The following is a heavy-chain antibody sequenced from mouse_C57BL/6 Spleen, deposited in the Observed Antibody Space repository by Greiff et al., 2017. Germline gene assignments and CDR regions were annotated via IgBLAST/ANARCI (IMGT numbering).Heavy chain of an antibody. Sequence: QVQLQQPGAELVMPGASVKLSCKASGYTFTSYWMHWVKQRPGQGLEWIGEIDPSDSYTNYNQKFKGKSTFTVDKSSSTAYMQLSSLTSEDSAVYYCARRATGYYYAMDYWGQGTSVTVSA. CDR1: GYTFTSYW. V-gene: IGHV1-69*01. D-gene: IGHD4-1*02. J-gene: IGHJ4*01. CDR3: ARRATGYYYAMDY. CDR2: IDPSDSYT.